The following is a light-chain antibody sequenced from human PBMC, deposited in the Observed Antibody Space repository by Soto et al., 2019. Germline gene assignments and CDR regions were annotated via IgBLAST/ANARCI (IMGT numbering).Light chain of an antibody. CDR2: SNN. CDR3: VAWDDSLNGYVV. Sequence: QSVLTQPPSASGTPGQRVTISCSGSSSNIGSNTVNWYQQLPGTAPKLVIYSNNQRPSGVPDRFSGSKSGTSASLAISWLQSEDEADYYCVAWDDSLNGYVVFGGGNKVTVL. CDR1: SSNIGSNT. J-gene: IGLJ2*01. V-gene: IGLV1-44*01.